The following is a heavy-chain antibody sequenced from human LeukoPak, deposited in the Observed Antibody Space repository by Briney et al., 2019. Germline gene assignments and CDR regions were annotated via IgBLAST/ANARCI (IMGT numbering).Heavy chain of an antibody. CDR1: DGSISSGSYY. J-gene: IGHJ4*02. D-gene: IGHD6-6*01. Sequence: SQTLSLTCTVSDGSISSGSYYWSWIRQPAGKGLEWIGRIYTSGSTNYNPSLKSRVTISVDTSKNQFSLKLSSVTAADTAVYYCARGPYSSSSPFDYWGQGTLVTVSS. CDR3: ARGPYSSSSPFDY. CDR2: IYTSGST. V-gene: IGHV4-61*02.